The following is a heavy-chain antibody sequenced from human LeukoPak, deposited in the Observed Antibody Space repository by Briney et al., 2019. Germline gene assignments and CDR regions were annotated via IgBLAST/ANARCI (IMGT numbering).Heavy chain of an antibody. CDR2: INHNGDT. J-gene: IGHJ4*02. Sequence: PSETLSLTCAVYGGSLSDYYWSWTRQSPGKGLEWVGEINHNGDTNYNPSLKSRVNISMDMSRNQFSLNLRSVTAADTAVYYCARESDYAGNFRSDHWGQGTLVTVFS. CDR3: ARESDYAGNFRSDH. CDR1: GGSLSDYY. D-gene: IGHD4-23*01. V-gene: IGHV4-34*01.